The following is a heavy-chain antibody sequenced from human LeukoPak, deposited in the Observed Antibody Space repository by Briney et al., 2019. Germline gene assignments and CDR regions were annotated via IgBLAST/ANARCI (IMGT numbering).Heavy chain of an antibody. V-gene: IGHV4-39*01. Sequence: SETLSLTCTVSGGSISSSSYYWGWIRQPPGKGLEWIGSIYYSGSTYYNPSLKSRVTISVDTSKNQFSLKLSSVTAADTAVYYCARPFLEYREDGDAFDIWGQGTMVTVSS. CDR3: ARPFLEYREDGDAFDI. J-gene: IGHJ3*02. CDR1: GGSISSSSYY. D-gene: IGHD6-6*01. CDR2: IYYSGST.